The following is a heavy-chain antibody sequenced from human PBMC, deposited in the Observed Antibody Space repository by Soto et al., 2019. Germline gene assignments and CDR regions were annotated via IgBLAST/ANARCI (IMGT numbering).Heavy chain of an antibody. V-gene: IGHV5-51*01. D-gene: IGHD7-27*01. CDR1: GYDISSYW. Sequence: PGESLKISCKGSGYDISSYWIVWVRQMPGKGPEWMGIIYPGDSVTRYSPSFQGQVTISVDKSISTAYLQWGTLKASDTAMYYCARNPSLGIHYYPYVMAVWAQGTTVTVSS. J-gene: IGHJ6*02. CDR3: ARNPSLGIHYYPYVMAV. CDR2: IYPGDSVT.